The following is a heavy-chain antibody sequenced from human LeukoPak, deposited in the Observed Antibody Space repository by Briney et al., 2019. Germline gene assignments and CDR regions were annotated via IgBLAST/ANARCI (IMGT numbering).Heavy chain of an antibody. J-gene: IGHJ3*02. CDR1: GFTFSDYY. D-gene: IGHD3-16*01. Sequence: GGSLRLSCAASGFTFSDYYMTWIRQAPGKGLEWVSYISSSGGTIYYADSVRGRFTISRDNAKNSLYLQMNSLRAEDTAVYYCAISALYRNAFDIWGQGTMVTVSS. V-gene: IGHV3-11*01. CDR3: AISALYRNAFDI. CDR2: ISSSGGTI.